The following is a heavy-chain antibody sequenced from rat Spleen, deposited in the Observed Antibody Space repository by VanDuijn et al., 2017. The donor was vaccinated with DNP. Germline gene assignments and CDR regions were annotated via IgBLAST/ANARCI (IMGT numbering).Heavy chain of an antibody. V-gene: IGHV5-7*01. CDR3: ATGYPEFDY. Sequence: EVQLVESGGGLVQPGRSMKLSCAASGFTFSNYDMAWVRQAPKKGLEWVATISYDGSSTYYGDSVKGRFTISRDNAKSTLYLQMDSLRSEDTATYYCATGYPEFDYWGQGVMVTVSS. D-gene: IGHD1-4*01. J-gene: IGHJ2*01. CDR2: ISYDGSST. CDR1: GFTFSNYD.